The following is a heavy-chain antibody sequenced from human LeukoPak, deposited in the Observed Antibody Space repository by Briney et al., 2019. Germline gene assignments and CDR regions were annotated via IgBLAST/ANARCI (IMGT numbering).Heavy chain of an antibody. Sequence: GGSLRLSCAASGFTFSSYAMNWVRQAPGKGLEWVSYISSSGSTIYYAGSVKGRFTISRDNAKNTLYLQMNSLGAEDTAVYYCARDGGSYYVWGQGTLVTVSS. V-gene: IGHV3-48*03. CDR3: ARDGGSYYV. D-gene: IGHD1-26*01. CDR2: ISSSGSTI. CDR1: GFTFSSYA. J-gene: IGHJ4*02.